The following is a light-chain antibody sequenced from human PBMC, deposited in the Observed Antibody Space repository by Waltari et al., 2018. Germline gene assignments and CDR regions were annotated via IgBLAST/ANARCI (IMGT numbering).Light chain of an antibody. CDR2: FAS. CDR3: QQSYSTPIT. V-gene: IGKV1-39*01. CDR1: QTIINF. J-gene: IGKJ5*01. Sequence: DIQMTQSPSSLSASIGDRVTITCRASQTIINFLNWYQQKPGKAPKLLIYFASALQSGVPSRFGGSGSGTDFTFTISSLQPEDFATYYCQQSYSTPITFGQGTRLEIK.